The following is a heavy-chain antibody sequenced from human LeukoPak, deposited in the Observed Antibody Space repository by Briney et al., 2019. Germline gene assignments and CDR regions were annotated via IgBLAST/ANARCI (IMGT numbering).Heavy chain of an antibody. V-gene: IGHV3-74*01. J-gene: IGHJ4*02. CDR3: ARGYYDSSGYYLIDY. CDR1: GFTFSNYW. CDR2: INSDGRGT. D-gene: IGHD3-22*01. Sequence: QPGGSLRLSCAASGFTFSNYWMHWVRQAPGKGLVWVSRINSDGRGTSYADSVKGRFTVSRDNAKNTLYLQMNSLRAEDTAVYYCARGYYDSSGYYLIDYWGQGTLVTVSS.